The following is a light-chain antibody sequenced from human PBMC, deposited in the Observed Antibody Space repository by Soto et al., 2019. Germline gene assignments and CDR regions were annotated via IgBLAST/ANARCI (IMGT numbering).Light chain of an antibody. J-gene: IGKJ2*01. CDR3: MQGTHWPLT. CDR1: HSLAYSDGNTY. CDR2: KVS. Sequence: DVVMTQSPLSLPVALGQPASISCRSSHSLAYSDGNTYLNWFQQRPGQSPRRLISKVSNRDSGVPDRFSGSGSGTDFTLEISRVEADDVGVYYCMQGTHWPLTFGQGTKLEIK. V-gene: IGKV2-30*01.